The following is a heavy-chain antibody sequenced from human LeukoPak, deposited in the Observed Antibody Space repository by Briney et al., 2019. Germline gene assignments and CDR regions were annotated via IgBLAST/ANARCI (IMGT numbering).Heavy chain of an antibody. V-gene: IGHV4-59*01. CDR1: GGSISSYY. D-gene: IGHD3-22*01. CDR3: ARTQYYYDSSGYYYWFDP. J-gene: IGHJ5*02. CDR2: IYYSGST. Sequence: SETLSLTCTVSGGSISSYYWSWIRQPPGKGLEWIGYIYYSGSTNYNPSLKSRVTISVDTSKNQFPLKLSSVTAADTAVYYCARTQYYYDSSGYYYWFDPWGQGTLVTVSS.